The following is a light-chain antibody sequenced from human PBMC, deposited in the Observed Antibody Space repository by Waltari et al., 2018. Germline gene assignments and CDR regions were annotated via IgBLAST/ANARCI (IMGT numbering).Light chain of an antibody. V-gene: IGKV3-20*01. CDR3: QNHERLPAT. CDR1: QSVGRF. Sequence: ELVMTQSPGPLSLPPGETATLACRASQSVGRFLAWYQQKPGQAPRLLIYQASNRATGIPDRFSGSGSGTDFSLTISRLEPEDFAVYYCQNHERLPATFGQGTKVEI. J-gene: IGKJ1*01. CDR2: QAS.